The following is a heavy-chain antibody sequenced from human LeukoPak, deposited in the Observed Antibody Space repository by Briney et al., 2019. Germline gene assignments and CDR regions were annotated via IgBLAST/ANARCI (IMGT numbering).Heavy chain of an antibody. J-gene: IGHJ4*02. CDR1: GSTFTRYY. CDR3: ARTYSSSWSYCDS. CDR2: INPSSGST. D-gene: IGHD6-13*01. Sequence: ASVKVSCKASGSTFTRYYIHWARQAPGQGLDWMGMINPSSGSTRFAQMFQDRVTMTRDTSTSAVYMELSGLTSEDTAMYYCARTYSSSWSYCDSWGQGTLVTVSS. V-gene: IGHV1-46*01.